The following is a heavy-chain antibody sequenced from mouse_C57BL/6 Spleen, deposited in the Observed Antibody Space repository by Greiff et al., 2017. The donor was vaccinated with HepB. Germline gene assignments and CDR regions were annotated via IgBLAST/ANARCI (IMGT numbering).Heavy chain of an antibody. D-gene: IGHD1-1*01. CDR2: IDPSDSYT. CDR1: GYTFTSYW. J-gene: IGHJ4*01. V-gene: IGHV1-50*01. CDR3: ARSYYYGRAGAMDY. Sequence: QVQLQQPGAELVKPGASVKLSCKASGYTFTSYWMQWVKQRPGQGLEWIGEIDPSDSYTNYNQKFKGKATLTVDTSSSTAYMQLSSLTSEDSAVYYCARSYYYGRAGAMDYWGQGTSVTVSS.